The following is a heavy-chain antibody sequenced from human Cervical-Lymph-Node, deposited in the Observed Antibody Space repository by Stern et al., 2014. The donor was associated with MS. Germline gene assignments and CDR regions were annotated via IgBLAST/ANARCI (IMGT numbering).Heavy chain of an antibody. Sequence: QITLKESGPTLVKPTQTLTLTCTFSGFSLSTSGVGVGWIRQPPGKALEWLALIYGDDDKRYSPSLKSRLTITKDTAKIQVVLTMTNMDPVDTSTYYCARSRYIHYYFDYWGQGTLVTVSS. D-gene: IGHD2-15*01. CDR2: IYGDDDK. CDR1: GFSLSTSGVG. J-gene: IGHJ4*02. CDR3: ARSRYIHYYFDY. V-gene: IGHV2-5*02.